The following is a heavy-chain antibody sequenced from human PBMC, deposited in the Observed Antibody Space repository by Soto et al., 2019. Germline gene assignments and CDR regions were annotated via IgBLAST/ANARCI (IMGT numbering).Heavy chain of an antibody. V-gene: IGHV1-18*01. CDR3: ARVSIDEVAYCGGDCYSPYYYYGVDV. J-gene: IGHJ6*02. Sequence: ASVKVSCKASGYTFTSYGISWVRQAPGQGLERMGWISAYNGNTNYAQKLQGRVTMTTDTSTSTAYMELRSLRSDDTAVYYCARVSIDEVAYCGGDCYSPYYYYGVDVWGQGTTVTVSS. D-gene: IGHD2-21*02. CDR1: GYTFTSYG. CDR2: ISAYNGNT.